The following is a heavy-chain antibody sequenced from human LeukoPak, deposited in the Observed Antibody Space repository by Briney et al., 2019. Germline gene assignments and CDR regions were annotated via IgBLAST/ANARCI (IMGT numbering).Heavy chain of an antibody. V-gene: IGHV3-9*01. CDR1: GFTFHHCA. CDR3: AKDKAPLYSGYDWDLDF. Sequence: PGGSLRLSCAASGFTFHHCAIHWVRQVPGKGLEWVSGISWNSAYIGYADSVKGRFTISRDNAKNSVYLQMNSLRAEDTALYYCAKDKAPLYSGYDWDLDFWGQGTMVTVSS. D-gene: IGHD5-12*01. CDR2: ISWNSAYI. J-gene: IGHJ4*02.